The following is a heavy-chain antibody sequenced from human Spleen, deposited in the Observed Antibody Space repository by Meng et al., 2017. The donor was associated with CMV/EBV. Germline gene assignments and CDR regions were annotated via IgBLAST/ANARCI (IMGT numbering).Heavy chain of an antibody. J-gene: IGHJ4*02. D-gene: IGHD2-15*01. Sequence: ASVKVSCKASGYTFTSYYMHWVRQAPGQGLEWMGWINPNSGGTNYAQKFQGRVTMTRDTSISTAYMELSRLRSDDTAVYYCARGSKCSGGSCRFYYFDYWGQGTLVTVSS. V-gene: IGHV1-2*02. CDR1: GYTFTSYY. CDR2: INPNSGGT. CDR3: ARGSKCSGGSCRFYYFDY.